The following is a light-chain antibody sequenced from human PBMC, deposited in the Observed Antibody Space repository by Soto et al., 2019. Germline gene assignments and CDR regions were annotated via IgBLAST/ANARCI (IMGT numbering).Light chain of an antibody. CDR1: SSDIGAYDY. V-gene: IGLV2-14*01. CDR3: FSFTHTSNHV. J-gene: IGLJ1*01. CDR2: EVN. Sequence: QSVLTQPDSLSGSPGQSITISCTGTSSDIGAYDYVSWFQQHPGRAPKLMISEVNNRPSGVSNRFSGSKSGNTAYLTISGLQVDYDAEYFCFSFTHTSNHVFANGPKFAV.